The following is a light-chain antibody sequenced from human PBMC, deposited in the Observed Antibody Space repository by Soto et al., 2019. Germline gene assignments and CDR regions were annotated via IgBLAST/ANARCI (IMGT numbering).Light chain of an antibody. V-gene: IGLV2-14*01. CDR2: EVS. Sequence: QSALTQPASVSGSPGQSITISCTGSSSDVGGYNYVSWYQQNPGKAPKLMIYEVSNRPSGVSNRFSGSKSGNAASLTISGLQAEDEANYYCASYRSGTTPGVFGGGTKLTVL. CDR1: SSDVGGYNY. CDR3: ASYRSGTTPGV. J-gene: IGLJ3*02.